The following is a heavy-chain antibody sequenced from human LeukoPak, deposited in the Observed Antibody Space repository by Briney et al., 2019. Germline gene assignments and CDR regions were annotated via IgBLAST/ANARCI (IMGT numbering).Heavy chain of an antibody. Sequence: SETLSLTCAVYGGSFSGYYWSWIRQPPGKGLEWIGEINHSGSTNYNPSLKSRVTISVDTSKNQFSLKLSPVTAADTAVYYCARGPPGSYGYYYGMDVWGKGTTVTVSS. CDR2: INHSGST. D-gene: IGHD5-18*01. J-gene: IGHJ6*04. CDR1: GGSFSGYY. V-gene: IGHV4-34*01. CDR3: ARGPPGSYGYYYGMDV.